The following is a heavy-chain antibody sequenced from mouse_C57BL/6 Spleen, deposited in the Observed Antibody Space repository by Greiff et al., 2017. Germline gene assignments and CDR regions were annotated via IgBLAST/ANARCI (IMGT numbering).Heavy chain of an antibody. Sequence: QVQLQQSGAELMKPGASVKLSCKATGYTFTGYWIEWVKQRPGHGLEWIGEILPGSGSTNYNEQFKGKATFTADTSSNTAYMQLSSLTTEDSAIYYCARWVTTVVATPYYFDYWGQGTTLTVSS. J-gene: IGHJ2*01. D-gene: IGHD1-1*01. CDR3: ARWVTTVVATPYYFDY. V-gene: IGHV1-9*01. CDR2: ILPGSGST. CDR1: GYTFTGYW.